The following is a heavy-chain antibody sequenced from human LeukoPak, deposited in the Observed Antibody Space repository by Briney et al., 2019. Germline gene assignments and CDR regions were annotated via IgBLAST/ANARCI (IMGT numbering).Heavy chain of an antibody. CDR3: ARDREKNSSGWYTLWNYYYGMDV. CDR1: GFTFSSYS. J-gene: IGHJ6*02. V-gene: IGHV3-21*01. Sequence: GGSLRLSCAASGFTFSSYSMNWVRQAPGKGLEWVSSISSSSSYIYYADSVKGRFTISRDNAKNSLYLQMNSLRAEDTAVYYCARDREKNSSGWYTLWNYYYGMDVWGQGTTVTVSS. D-gene: IGHD6-19*01. CDR2: ISSSSSYI.